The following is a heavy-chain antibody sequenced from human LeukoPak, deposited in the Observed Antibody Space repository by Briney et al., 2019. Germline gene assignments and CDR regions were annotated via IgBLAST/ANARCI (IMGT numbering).Heavy chain of an antibody. V-gene: IGHV1-2*06. CDR1: GYTFTSNY. CDR2: INLNSGAT. CDR3: ARIYGWTTSGTYELTDY. D-gene: IGHD1-26*01. J-gene: IGHJ4*02. Sequence: GASVKVSCKASGYTFTSNYIHWVRQAPGQGLEWMGRINLNSGATNCAQKSQDKVTMTRDTSITTAYMELRSLTSDDTAIYYCARIYGWTTSGTYELTDYWGQGTLVTVSS.